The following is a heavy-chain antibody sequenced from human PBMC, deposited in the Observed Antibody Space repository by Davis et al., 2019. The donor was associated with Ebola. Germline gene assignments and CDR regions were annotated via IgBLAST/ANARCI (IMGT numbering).Heavy chain of an antibody. Sequence: GESLKISCAASGSSFHTYTINWFRQAPGRGLEWLAVISTDGSTTFYADSVKGRFTISRDNPKNTLSLQMNSLDTEDTAVYYCAGAVAGTEDFQYWGQGTLVTVSS. D-gene: IGHD6-19*01. CDR3: AGAVAGTEDFQY. CDR1: GSSFHTYT. CDR2: ISTDGSTT. V-gene: IGHV3-30*04. J-gene: IGHJ4*02.